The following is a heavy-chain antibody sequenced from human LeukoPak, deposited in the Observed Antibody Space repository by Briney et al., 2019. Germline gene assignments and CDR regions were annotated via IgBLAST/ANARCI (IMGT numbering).Heavy chain of an antibody. CDR1: GFTFSSYA. D-gene: IGHD3-10*01. CDR3: APPSERGVTGY. V-gene: IGHV3-30*04. J-gene: IGHJ4*02. Sequence: GGSLRLSCAASGFTFSSYAMHWVRQAPGKGLEWVAVISYDGSNKYYADSVKGRFTISRDNSKNTLYLQMNSLRAEDTAVDYCAPPSERGVTGYWGQGTLVTVSS. CDR2: ISYDGSNK.